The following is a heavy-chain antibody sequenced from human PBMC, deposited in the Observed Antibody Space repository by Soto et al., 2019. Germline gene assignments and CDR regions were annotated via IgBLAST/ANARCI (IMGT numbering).Heavy chain of an antibody. CDR3: ARDPSEGAFDI. V-gene: IGHV3-33*01. Sequence: GGSLRLSCAASGFTFSSYGMHWVRQAPGKGLEWVAVIWYDGSNKYYADSVKGRFTISRDNSKNTLYLQMNSLRAEDTAVYYCARDPSEGAFDIWGQGTMVTVSS. CDR1: GFTFSSYG. J-gene: IGHJ3*02. CDR2: IWYDGSNK. D-gene: IGHD2-2*01.